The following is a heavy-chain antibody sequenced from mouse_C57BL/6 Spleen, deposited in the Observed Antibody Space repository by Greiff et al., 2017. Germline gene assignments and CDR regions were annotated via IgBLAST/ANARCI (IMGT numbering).Heavy chain of an antibody. V-gene: IGHV5-9*01. D-gene: IGHD2-1*01. CDR1: GFTFSSYT. Sequence: EVKVVESGGGLVKPGGSLKLSCAASGFTFSSYTMSWVRQTPEKRLEWVATISGGGGNTYYPDSVKGRFTISRDNAKNTLYLQMSSLRSEDTALYYCARHYGNYAMDYWGQGTSVTVSS. CDR2: ISGGGGNT. J-gene: IGHJ4*01. CDR3: ARHYGNYAMDY.